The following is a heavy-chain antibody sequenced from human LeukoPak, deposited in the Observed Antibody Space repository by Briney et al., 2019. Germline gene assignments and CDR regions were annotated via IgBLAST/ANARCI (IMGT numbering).Heavy chain of an antibody. CDR1: EFTFRNYW. V-gene: IGHV3-66*01. CDR3: ARARYRDYGADY. Sequence: GGSLRLSCAASEFTFRNYWMSWVRQAPGKGLEWVSVIYSGGSTYYADSVKGRFTISRDNSKNTLYLQMNSLRAEDTAVYYRARARYRDYGADYWGQGTLVTVSS. J-gene: IGHJ4*02. CDR2: IYSGGST. D-gene: IGHD4-17*01.